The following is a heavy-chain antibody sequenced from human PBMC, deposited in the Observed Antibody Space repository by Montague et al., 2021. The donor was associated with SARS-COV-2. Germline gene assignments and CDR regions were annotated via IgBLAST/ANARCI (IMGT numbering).Heavy chain of an antibody. J-gene: IGHJ5*02. CDR1: AGSISGDY. D-gene: IGHD2-2*01. V-gene: IGHV4-59*01. CDR3: ARAVSVRSTVNWFDP. CDR2: IYLSGGA. Sequence: SETLSLTCSVSAGSISGDYLAWIRLPPGKGIGWNAFIYLSGGALSNPSLPRQVTMSVATSNNQFSLNLTPVTPADTAVYYCARAVSVRSTVNWFDPWGQGALVTVSS.